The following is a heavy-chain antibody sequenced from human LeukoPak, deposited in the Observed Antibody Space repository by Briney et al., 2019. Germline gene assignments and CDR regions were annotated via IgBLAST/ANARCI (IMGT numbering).Heavy chain of an antibody. V-gene: IGHV3-23*01. CDR2: FTSSGGRT. CDR3: AKDGEAPGSVGDFFDY. Sequence: GGSLRLSCAASGFTFSSYAMSWVRQAPGKGLEWVSCFTSSGGRTYYADSVKGRFTISRDNFKNTLYLQMNSLRAEDTAVYYCAKDGEAPGSVGDFFDYWGQGTLVTVSS. CDR1: GFTFSSYA. D-gene: IGHD3-10*01. J-gene: IGHJ4*02.